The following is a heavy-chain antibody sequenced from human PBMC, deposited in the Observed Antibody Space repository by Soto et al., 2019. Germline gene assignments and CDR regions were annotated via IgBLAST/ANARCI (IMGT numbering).Heavy chain of an antibody. CDR1: GGSFSGYY. J-gene: IGHJ6*02. CDR3: ARVTGRYCYGMDV. V-gene: IGHV4-34*01. Sequence: QVQLQQWGAGLLKPSETLSLTCAVYGGSFSGYYWSWIRQPPGKGLELIGEINHRGSTNYNPSLKSRVTISVDTSKNQFSLKLSSVTAADTAVYYCARVTGRYCYGMDVWGQGTTVTVSS. CDR2: INHRGST.